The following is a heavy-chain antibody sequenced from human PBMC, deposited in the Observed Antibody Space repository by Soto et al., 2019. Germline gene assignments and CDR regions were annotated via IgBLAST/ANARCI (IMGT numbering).Heavy chain of an antibody. CDR3: ARGPGICNSFYI. Sequence: QVHLIQSGAELKRPGSSVKVSCNASGDTFSSYSITWLRQAPGQRLEWMGGIIPIFAKPTYAQKFQGRVAITADDSTITVYMGLASLTSEDTAVYYCARGPGICNSFYIWGQGTPLTVSS. J-gene: IGHJ3*02. CDR1: GDTFSSYS. V-gene: IGHV1-69*01. D-gene: IGHD4-4*01. CDR2: IIPIFAKP.